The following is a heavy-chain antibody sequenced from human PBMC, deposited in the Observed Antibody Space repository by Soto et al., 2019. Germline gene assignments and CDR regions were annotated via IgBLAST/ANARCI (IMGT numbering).Heavy chain of an antibody. CDR1: GYTFTSYG. V-gene: IGHV1-18*04. J-gene: IGHJ6*02. Sequence: ASVKVSCKASGYTFTSYGISWVRQAPGQGLEWMGWISAYNGNTNYAQKLQGRVTMTTDTSTSTAYMELRSLRSDDTAVYYCARGCSSTSCYYYYYYGMDVWAKGPRSPSP. CDR2: ISAYNGNT. D-gene: IGHD2-2*01. CDR3: ARGCSSTSCYYYYYYGMDV.